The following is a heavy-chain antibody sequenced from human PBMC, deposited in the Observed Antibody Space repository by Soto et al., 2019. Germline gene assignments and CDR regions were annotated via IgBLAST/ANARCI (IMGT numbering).Heavy chain of an antibody. V-gene: IGHV1-18*01. CDR1: GYTFTSYG. J-gene: IGHJ5*02. D-gene: IGHD2-15*01. CDR3: AGLDCSGGSCYLWDNGFDP. Sequence: QVQLVQSGAEVKKPGASVKVSCKASGYTFTSYGISWVRQAPGQGLEWMGWISAYNGNTNYAQKLQGRVTMTTDTSTSPAYMELRSLRSDDTAVYYCAGLDCSGGSCYLWDNGFDPWGQGTLVTVSS. CDR2: ISAYNGNT.